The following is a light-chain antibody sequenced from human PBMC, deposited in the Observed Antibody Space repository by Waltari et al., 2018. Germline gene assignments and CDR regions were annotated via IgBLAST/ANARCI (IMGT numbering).Light chain of an antibody. CDR1: SSNIGAGYD. J-gene: IGLJ1*01. CDR2: ANT. V-gene: IGLV1-40*01. CDR3: QSHDSSHYV. Sequence: QSVLTQPPSVSGAPGQRATISCTGSSSNIGAGYDVHWYQQLPGTAPKLLIYANTNRPSGVPDRFSGSKSGTSASLAITGLQAEDEADYYCQSHDSSHYVFGTGTKVTVL.